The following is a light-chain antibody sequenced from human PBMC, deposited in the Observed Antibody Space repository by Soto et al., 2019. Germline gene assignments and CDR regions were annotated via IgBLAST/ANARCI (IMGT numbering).Light chain of an antibody. CDR1: QGIGND. V-gene: IGKV1-17*01. CDR3: LQHNSYPWT. Sequence: DIQMTQSPSSLSASVGDRVTITCRASQGIGNDLGWYQQKPGKAPKRLIYAASSLQSGVSSRFSGSGSGTEFTLTISSLQPEDFATYYCLQHNSYPWTFGQGTKVEIK. CDR2: AAS. J-gene: IGKJ1*01.